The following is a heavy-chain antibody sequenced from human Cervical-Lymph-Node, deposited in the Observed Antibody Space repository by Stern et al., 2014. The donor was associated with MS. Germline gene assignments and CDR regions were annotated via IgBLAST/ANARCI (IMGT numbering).Heavy chain of an antibody. J-gene: IGHJ4*02. CDR3: ARGGLPAIDY. V-gene: IGHV3-33*01. D-gene: IGHD2-2*01. Sequence: VQLVESGGGVVQPGRSLRLSCAASGFTFSSYCMHWVRQAPGKGLAWVAFIWYDGSNKYYADSVKGRFTISRDNSKNTLYLQMNSLRAEDTAVYYCARGGLPAIDYWGQGTLVTVSS. CDR2: IWYDGSNK. CDR1: GFTFSSYC.